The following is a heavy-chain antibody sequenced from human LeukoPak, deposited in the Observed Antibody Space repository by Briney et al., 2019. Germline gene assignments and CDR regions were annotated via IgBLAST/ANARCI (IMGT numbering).Heavy chain of an antibody. J-gene: IGHJ4*02. Sequence: SQTLSLTCTVSGGSISSSSYYWSWIRQPPGKGLEWIGYIYYSGSTNYNPSLKSRVTISVDTSKNQFSLKLSSVTAADTAVYYCARGGYSSSWYVFDYWGQGTLVTVSS. V-gene: IGHV4-61*01. CDR1: GGSISSSSYY. CDR3: ARGGYSSSWYVFDY. D-gene: IGHD6-13*01. CDR2: IYYSGST.